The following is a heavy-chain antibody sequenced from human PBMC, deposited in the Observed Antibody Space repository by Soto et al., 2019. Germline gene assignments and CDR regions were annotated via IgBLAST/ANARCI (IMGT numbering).Heavy chain of an antibody. J-gene: IGHJ6*02. V-gene: IGHV4-38-2*01. D-gene: IGHD6-13*01. CDR2: IYHGGST. Sequence: SETLSLTCAVSGYSISSGYYWGWLRQPPGKGLEWIGSIYHGGSTNYNPSLKSRVAMSVDTSKRKFSLRLSSVTAADTAVYYCASGAAAGVDYGMDVWGQGTTVTVSS. CDR1: GYSISSGYY. CDR3: ASGAAAGVDYGMDV.